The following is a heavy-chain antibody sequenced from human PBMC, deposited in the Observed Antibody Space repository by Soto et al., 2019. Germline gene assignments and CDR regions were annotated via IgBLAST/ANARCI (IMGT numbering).Heavy chain of an antibody. CDR3: AGTTTGEGFDY. CDR2: IYHSGST. D-gene: IGHD1-26*01. Sequence: SETLSLTCAVSGGSISSGGYSWSWIRQPPGKGLEWIGYIYHSGSTYYNPSLKSRVTISVDRSKNQFSLKLSSVTAADTTVYYCAGTTTGEGFDYWGQGTLVTVSS. J-gene: IGHJ4*02. V-gene: IGHV4-30-2*01. CDR1: GGSISSGGYS.